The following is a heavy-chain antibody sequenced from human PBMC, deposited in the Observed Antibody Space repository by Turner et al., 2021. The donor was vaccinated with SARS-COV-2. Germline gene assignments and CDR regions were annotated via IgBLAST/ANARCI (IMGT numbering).Heavy chain of an antibody. Sequence: QVQLVQSGAEVKKPGASVKVSCKASGYTFTCYYMHWVRQAPGQGLEWMGWINPNSGGTNYVQKFQGRVTMTRDTSISTAYMEVSRLRSDDTAVYYCYRGPDAFDIWGQGTMVTVSS. CDR2: INPNSGGT. J-gene: IGHJ3*02. V-gene: IGHV1-2*02. D-gene: IGHD4-4*01. CDR1: GYTFTCYY. CDR3: YRGPDAFDI.